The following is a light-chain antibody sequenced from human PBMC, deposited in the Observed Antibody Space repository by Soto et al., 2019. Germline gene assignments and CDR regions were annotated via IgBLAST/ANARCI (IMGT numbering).Light chain of an antibody. CDR1: TSNIGVNT. V-gene: IGLV1-44*01. Sequence: QSVLTQPPSASGTPGQRLAISCFGSTSNIGVNTVNWYQQVPGTAPQLLIHSDTQRPSGVPDRFSGSRSGTSASLAISGLQSEDEADYFCASWDDSLNGVEFGGGTKLTVL. J-gene: IGLJ2*01. CDR2: SDT. CDR3: ASWDDSLNGVE.